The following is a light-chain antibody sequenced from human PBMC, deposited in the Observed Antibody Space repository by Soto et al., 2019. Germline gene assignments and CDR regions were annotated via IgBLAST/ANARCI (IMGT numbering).Light chain of an antibody. Sequence: EIVMTQSPATLSVSPGERATLSCRASQSIGNNLVWYQQKPGQAPRLLMFSASTRATGIPARFSGSGSGTEFTLSISSLQSEDFAVYYCQQHLNCFSITFGQGTRLEIK. CDR2: SAS. CDR3: QQHLNCFSIT. J-gene: IGKJ5*01. CDR1: QSIGNN. V-gene: IGKV3-15*01.